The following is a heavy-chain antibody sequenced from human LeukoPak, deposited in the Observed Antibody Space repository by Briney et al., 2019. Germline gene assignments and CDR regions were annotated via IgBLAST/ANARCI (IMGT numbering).Heavy chain of an antibody. CDR1: GGSISGYF. CDR3: ARLASSGWSHCDY. CDR2: ISYSGST. V-gene: IGHV4-59*08. Sequence: SETLSLTCSVSGGSISGYFWSWIRQPPGKGLEWIGYISYSGSTNYNPSLKSRVTISVDTSKNQFSLKMNSVTAADTAVYYCARLASSGWSHCDYWGQGTLVTVSS. J-gene: IGHJ4*02. D-gene: IGHD6-19*01.